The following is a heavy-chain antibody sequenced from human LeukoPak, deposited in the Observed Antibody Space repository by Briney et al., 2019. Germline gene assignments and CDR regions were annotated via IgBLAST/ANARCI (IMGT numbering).Heavy chain of an antibody. J-gene: IGHJ5*02. CDR1: GGSFSGYY. CDR2: INHSGST. CDR3: ARDGYDNWFDP. D-gene: IGHD5-12*01. V-gene: IGHV4-34*01. Sequence: SETLSLTCAVYGGSFSGYYWSWIRQPPGKGLEWIGEINHSGSTNYNPSLKSRVTISEDTSKNQFSLILSSVTAADTAVYYCARDGYDNWFDPWGQGTLVTVSS.